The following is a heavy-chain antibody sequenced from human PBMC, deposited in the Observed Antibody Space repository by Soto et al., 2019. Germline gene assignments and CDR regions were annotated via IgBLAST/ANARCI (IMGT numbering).Heavy chain of an antibody. CDR1: GYSFTRYW. Sequence: GESLKIFCKASGYSFTRYWIGWVRRTPGKGLEWMGIILRDDADTRYSPSVEGHVTISADRSTNTAFLPLRNLEASGTATGFWAGQGFSKHYFYCADVWGQGTTVTVSS. CDR2: ILRDDADT. CDR3: AGQGFSKHYFYCADV. V-gene: IGHV5-51*01. D-gene: IGHD6-13*01. J-gene: IGHJ6*02.